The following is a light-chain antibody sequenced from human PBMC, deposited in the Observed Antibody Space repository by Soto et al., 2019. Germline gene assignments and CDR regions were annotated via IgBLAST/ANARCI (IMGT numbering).Light chain of an antibody. V-gene: IGKV1-5*01. CDR1: QNIIRW. CDR3: QQYNAYSVT. CDR2: DAS. J-gene: IGKJ4*01. Sequence: DIQVTQSPSTLSASVGDRGSITCRASQNIIRWLAWYQQEPGKAHRLLSYDASILESGGPSRFSGSGPGTELTLTISRLEPDDFATSYWQQYNAYSVTFGGGTKVEIK.